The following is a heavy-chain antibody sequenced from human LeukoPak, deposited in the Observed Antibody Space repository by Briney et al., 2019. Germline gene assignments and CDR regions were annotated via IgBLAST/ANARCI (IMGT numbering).Heavy chain of an antibody. CDR1: GGSISSSSYY. CDR3: ARAHIVVVTAPLFDP. V-gene: IGHV4-39*07. D-gene: IGHD2-21*02. CDR2: IYYSGST. Sequence: SETLSLTCTVSGGSISSSSYYWGWIRQPPGQGLEWIGSIYYSGSTYYNPSLKSRVTISVDTSKNQFSLKLSSVTAADTAVYYCARAHIVVVTAPLFDPWGQGTLVTVSS. J-gene: IGHJ5*02.